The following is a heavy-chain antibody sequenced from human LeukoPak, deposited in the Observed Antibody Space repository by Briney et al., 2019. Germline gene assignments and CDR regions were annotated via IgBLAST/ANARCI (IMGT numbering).Heavy chain of an antibody. Sequence: GGSLRLSCAASGFTFSSYAMHWVRQAPGKGLEWVAVISYDGSNKYYADSVKGRFTITRDNSKNTLYLQMNSLRAEDTAVYYCASGSSPYYFDYWGQGTLVTVSS. CDR3: ASGSSPYYFDY. CDR1: GFTFSSYA. D-gene: IGHD1-26*01. V-gene: IGHV3-30-3*01. CDR2: ISYDGSNK. J-gene: IGHJ4*02.